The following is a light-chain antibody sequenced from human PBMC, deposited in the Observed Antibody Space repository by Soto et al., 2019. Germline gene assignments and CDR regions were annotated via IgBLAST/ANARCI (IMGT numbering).Light chain of an antibody. CDR2: GPS. CDR3: HQFGMSPFT. V-gene: IGKV3-20*01. Sequence: EVVLTQSPGTLSLSPGESATLSCRASQSVRSNYLAWYQQRPGQAPRLLVYGPSVRAAGIPDRFRGSGSRTDFNLTINSVEPEDFAVYYCHQFGMSPFTFGPGTTLDIK. CDR1: QSVRSNY. J-gene: IGKJ3*01.